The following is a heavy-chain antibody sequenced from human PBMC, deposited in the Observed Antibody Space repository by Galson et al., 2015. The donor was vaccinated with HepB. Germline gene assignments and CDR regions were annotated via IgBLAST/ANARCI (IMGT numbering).Heavy chain of an antibody. D-gene: IGHD4-23*01. J-gene: IGHJ4*02. CDR1: GGTFSSYA. CDR2: IIPIFGTA. Sequence: SVKVSCKASGGTFSSYAISWVRQAPGQGLEWMGGIIPIFGTANYAQKFQGRVTITADESTSTAYMELSSLRSEDTAVYYCARDSYGGNPEWAVDIWGQGTLVTVSS. CDR3: ARDSYGGNPEWAVDI. V-gene: IGHV1-69*13.